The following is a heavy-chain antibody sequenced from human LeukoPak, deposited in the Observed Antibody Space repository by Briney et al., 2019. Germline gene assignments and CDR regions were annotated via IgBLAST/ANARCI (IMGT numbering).Heavy chain of an antibody. Sequence: SSETLSLTCAVYGGSFSGYYWSWIRQPPGKGLEWIGEINHSGSTNYNPSLKSRVTISVDTSKNQFSLKLSSVTAADTAVYCCAPAGVTSGWFDPWGQGTLVTVSS. CDR2: INHSGST. CDR3: APAGVTSGWFDP. CDR1: GGSFSGYY. J-gene: IGHJ5*02. D-gene: IGHD1-26*01. V-gene: IGHV4-34*01.